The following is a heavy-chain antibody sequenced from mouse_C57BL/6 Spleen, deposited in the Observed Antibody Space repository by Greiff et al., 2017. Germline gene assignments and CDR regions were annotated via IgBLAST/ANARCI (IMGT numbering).Heavy chain of an antibody. J-gene: IGHJ1*03. CDR2: INYVGSST. V-gene: IGHV5-16*01. CDR3: ARGGSSYDDWYFDV. CDR1: GFTFSDYY. D-gene: IGHD1-1*01. Sequence: EVKLVESEGGLVQPGSSMKLSCTASGFTFSDYYMAWVRQVPEKGLEWVANINYVGSSTYYLDSLKSRFIISRDNAKNILYLQMSSLKSEDTDTYYCARGGSSYDDWYFDVWGTGTTVTVSS.